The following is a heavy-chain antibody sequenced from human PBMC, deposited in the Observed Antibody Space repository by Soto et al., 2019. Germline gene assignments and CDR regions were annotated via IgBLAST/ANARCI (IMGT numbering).Heavy chain of an antibody. CDR3: ARARYGSGSYYTPFDY. J-gene: IGHJ4*02. D-gene: IGHD3-10*01. V-gene: IGHV3-21*01. Sequence: GSLRLCCAASGLTFSSYSMNWVRQAPGKGLEWVSSISSSSSYIYYADSVKGRFTISRDNAKNSLYLQMYSLRAEDTAVYYCARARYGSGSYYTPFDYWGQGT. CDR2: ISSSSSYI. CDR1: GLTFSSYS.